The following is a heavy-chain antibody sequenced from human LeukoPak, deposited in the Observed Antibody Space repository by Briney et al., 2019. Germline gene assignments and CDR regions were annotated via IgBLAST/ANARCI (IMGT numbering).Heavy chain of an antibody. J-gene: IGHJ6*02. Sequence: SVKVSCKASGYTFTSYDINWVRQATGQGLEWMGWMNPNSGNTGYAQKFQGRVTMTRNTSISTAYMELSSLRSEDTAVYYCASQPNYYDSSGMYYYYGMDVWGQGTTVTVSS. CDR1: GYTFTSYD. CDR3: ASQPNYYDSSGMYYYYGMDV. D-gene: IGHD3-22*01. V-gene: IGHV1-8*01. CDR2: MNPNSGNT.